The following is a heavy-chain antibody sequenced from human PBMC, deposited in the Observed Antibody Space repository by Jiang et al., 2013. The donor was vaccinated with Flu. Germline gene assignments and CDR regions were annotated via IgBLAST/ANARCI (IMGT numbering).Heavy chain of an antibody. CDR1: GGSISSGGHY. CDR2: IYYSGST. CDR3: ARDTTGYCLLDV. J-gene: IGHJ6*04. Sequence: GPGLVKPSQTLSLTCTVSGGSISSGGHYWSWIRQHPEKGLEWIGYIYYSGSTYYNPSLKSRVTISIDTSKNHLSLKLSSVTAADTAVYYCARDTTGYCLLDVWGKGTTVTVSS. V-gene: IGHV4-31*03. D-gene: IGHD2-15*01.